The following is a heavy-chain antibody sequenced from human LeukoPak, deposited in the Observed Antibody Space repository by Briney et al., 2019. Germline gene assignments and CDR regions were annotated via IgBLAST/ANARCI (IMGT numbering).Heavy chain of an antibody. Sequence: GGSLRLSCTASGFTFSTYWMSWVRQAPGKGLEWVANIKPDGSEEYYVDSVKGRFTISRDNAKTSLYLQMNSLRDEDTAVYYCARAGVTWGYDYWGQGTLVTVSS. CDR1: GFTFSTYW. J-gene: IGHJ4*02. CDR2: IKPDGSEE. V-gene: IGHV3-7*01. D-gene: IGHD2-8*01. CDR3: ARAGVTWGYDY.